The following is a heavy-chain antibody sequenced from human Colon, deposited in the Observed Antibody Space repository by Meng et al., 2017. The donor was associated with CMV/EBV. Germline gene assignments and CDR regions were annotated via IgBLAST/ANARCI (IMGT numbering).Heavy chain of an antibody. V-gene: IGHV3-7*01. CDR3: ARHVYYRFDY. CDR1: EFTFKKYW. J-gene: IGHJ4*02. D-gene: IGHD3-10*01. Sequence: EFTFKKYWMPWVRQAPGQGLEWVANVDQDGRQEFYADFVKGRFTISRDNAKNLVFLQMNNLRVDDTAVYFCARHVYYRFDYWGLGALVTVSS. CDR2: VDQDGRQE.